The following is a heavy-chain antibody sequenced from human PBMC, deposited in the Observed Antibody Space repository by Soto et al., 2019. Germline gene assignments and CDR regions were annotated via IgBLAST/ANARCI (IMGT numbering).Heavy chain of an antibody. CDR1: GFTFSSYA. D-gene: IGHD3-22*01. CDR2: ISGSGGST. Sequence: GGSLRLSCAASGFTFSSYAMSWVRQAPGKGLEWVSAISGSGGSTYYADSVKGRFTISRDNSKNTLYLQMNSLKAEDTAVYYCAKVTYDSSGYYYDFSADAFDIWGQGTMVTVSS. J-gene: IGHJ3*02. CDR3: AKVTYDSSGYYYDFSADAFDI. V-gene: IGHV3-23*01.